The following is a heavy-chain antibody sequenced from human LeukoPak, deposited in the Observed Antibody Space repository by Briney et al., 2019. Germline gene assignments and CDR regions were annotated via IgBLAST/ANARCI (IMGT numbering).Heavy chain of an antibody. Sequence: SETLSLTCTVSGVSISSYYWSWIRQPPGKGLEWIGYIYYSGSTNYNPSLKSRVTISVDTSKNQFSLKLSSVTAEDTAVYYCARDLRYYYDSSGTYGMDVWGQGTTVTVSS. CDR3: ARDLRYYYDSSGTYGMDV. D-gene: IGHD3-22*01. CDR2: IYYSGST. CDR1: GVSISSYY. V-gene: IGHV4-59*01. J-gene: IGHJ6*02.